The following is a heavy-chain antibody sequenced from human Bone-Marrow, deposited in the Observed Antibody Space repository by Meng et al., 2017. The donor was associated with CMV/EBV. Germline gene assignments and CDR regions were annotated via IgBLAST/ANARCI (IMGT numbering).Heavy chain of an antibody. Sequence: GSLRLSCAASGFTFSSYWMSWIRQPPGKGLEWIGEINHSGSTNYNPSLKSRVTISVDTSKNQYSLKLSYVTAADTAVYYCGRDRSSPDYGMDVWGQGTTVTVSS. CDR3: GRDRSSPDYGMDV. D-gene: IGHD6-6*01. V-gene: IGHV4-34*01. J-gene: IGHJ6*02. CDR1: GFTFSSYW. CDR2: INHSGST.